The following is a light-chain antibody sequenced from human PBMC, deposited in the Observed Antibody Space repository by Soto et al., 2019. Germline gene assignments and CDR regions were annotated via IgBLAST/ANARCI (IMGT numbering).Light chain of an antibody. J-gene: IGKJ1*01. CDR3: HQYDSWT. Sequence: EIVLTQSPGTLSLSPGERATLSCGASQSVSSNLAWYQQKPGQAPRLLIYGASSRATGIPDRFSGSGSGTDFTLTISRLEPEDFAVYYCHQYDSWTFGQGTKVDI. CDR2: GAS. V-gene: IGKV3-20*01. CDR1: QSVSSN.